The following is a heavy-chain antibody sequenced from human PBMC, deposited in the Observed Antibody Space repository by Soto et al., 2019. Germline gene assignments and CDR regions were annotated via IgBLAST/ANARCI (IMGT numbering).Heavy chain of an antibody. V-gene: IGHV3-48*02. D-gene: IGHD6-19*01. Sequence: GGSLRLSCAASGFTFSSYSMNWVRQAPGKGLEWVSYISSSSSTIYYADSVKGRFTISRDNAKNSLYLQMNSLRDEDTAVYYCARGGTYVEQWLQETPFDYWGQGTLVTVAS. J-gene: IGHJ4*02. CDR1: GFTFSSYS. CDR2: ISSSSSTI. CDR3: ARGGTYVEQWLQETPFDY.